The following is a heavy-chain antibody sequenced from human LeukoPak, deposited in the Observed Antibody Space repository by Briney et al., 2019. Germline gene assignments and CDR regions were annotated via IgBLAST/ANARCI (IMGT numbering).Heavy chain of an antibody. J-gene: IGHJ4*02. V-gene: IGHV3-23*01. D-gene: IGHD1-26*01. CDR1: GFSFSSHA. CDR3: ARDRSAAMDY. CDR2: ISGSGGST. Sequence: PGGSLRLSCAASGFSFSSHAMSWVRQAPGKGLGWVSSISGSGGSTYYADSVKGRFTISRDNSKNTLYLQMNSLRAEDTAVYYCARDRSAAMDYWGQGTLVTVSS.